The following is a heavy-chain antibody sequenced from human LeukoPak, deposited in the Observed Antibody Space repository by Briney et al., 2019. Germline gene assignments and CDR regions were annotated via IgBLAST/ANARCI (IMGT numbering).Heavy chain of an antibody. Sequence: PSQTLSLTCTVSGGSISSGSYYWSWIRQHPGKGLEWIGYIYYSGSTYYNPSLKSRVTISVDTSKNQFSLKLSSVTAADTAVYYCARVPHSYYDSSGYYEYFQHWGQGTLVTVSS. CDR3: ARVPHSYYDSSGYYEYFQH. J-gene: IGHJ1*01. V-gene: IGHV4-31*03. CDR2: IYYSGST. D-gene: IGHD3-22*01. CDR1: GGSISSGSYY.